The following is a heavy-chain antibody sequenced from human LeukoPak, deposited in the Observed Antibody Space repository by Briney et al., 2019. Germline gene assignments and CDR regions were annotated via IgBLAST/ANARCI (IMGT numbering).Heavy chain of an antibody. V-gene: IGHV3-30*19. D-gene: IGHD7-27*01. CDR2: ISYDGSNK. J-gene: IGHJ4*02. Sequence: PGGSLRLSCAASKFSFSSYGMHWVRQAPGKGVEGGAAISYDGSNKYYADSVKGRFTISRDNSKNTLYLQMNSLRAEDTAVYYCARTGSWGKIDYWGQGTLVTVSS. CDR1: KFSFSSYG. CDR3: ARTGSWGKIDY.